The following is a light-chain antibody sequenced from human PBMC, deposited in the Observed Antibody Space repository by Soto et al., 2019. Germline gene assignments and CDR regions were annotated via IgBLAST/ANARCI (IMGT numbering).Light chain of an antibody. Sequence: QSVLTQPASVSGSPGQSITISCTGTSSDVGGYDYVSWYQQHPGRAPKLMIYVVSNRPSGVSDRFSGSKSGNTASLTISGLQAEDDADYYCSSYTSSNTVVFGGGTKVTVL. CDR1: SSDVGGYDY. CDR3: SSYTSSNTVV. V-gene: IGLV2-14*01. CDR2: VVS. J-gene: IGLJ2*01.